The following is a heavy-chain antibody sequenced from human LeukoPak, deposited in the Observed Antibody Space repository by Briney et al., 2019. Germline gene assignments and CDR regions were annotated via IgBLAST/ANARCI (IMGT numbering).Heavy chain of an antibody. CDR1: GFTFSSYS. V-gene: IGHV4-31*02. D-gene: IGHD2-15*01. CDR2: IYYSGST. CDR3: ARAILGYCSGGNCYEPYYFDY. J-gene: IGHJ4*02. Sequence: LRLSCAASGFTFSSYSMNWVRQHPGKGLEWIGYIYYSGSTYYNPSLKSRVTISVDTSKNQFSLKLSSVTAADTAVYYCARAILGYCSGGNCYEPYYFDYWGQGTLVTVSS.